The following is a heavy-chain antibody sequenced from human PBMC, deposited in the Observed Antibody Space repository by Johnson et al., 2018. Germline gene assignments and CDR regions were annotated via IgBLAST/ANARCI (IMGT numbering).Heavy chain of an antibody. CDR2: ISSSSSYI. CDR1: GFTFRSYS. J-gene: IGHJ6*04. V-gene: IGHV3-21*01. Sequence: VQLVQSGGGLVKPGGSLRLSCAASGFTFRSYSMNWVRQAPGKGLEWVSSISSSSSYIYYADSVKGRFTISRYNDKNSLYLQMNSLRAEETAVYYCARGGGIQLWLPDVWGKGTTVTVSS. CDR3: ARGGGIQLWLPDV. D-gene: IGHD5-18*01.